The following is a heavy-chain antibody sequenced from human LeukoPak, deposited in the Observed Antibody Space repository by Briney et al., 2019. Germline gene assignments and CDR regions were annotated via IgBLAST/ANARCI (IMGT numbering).Heavy chain of an antibody. V-gene: IGHV1-18*01. CDR1: GGTFSSYA. CDR3: ARDYGAMIPEDY. D-gene: IGHD2-2*01. CDR2: ISAYNGNT. J-gene: IGHJ4*02. Sequence: GASVKVSRKASGGTFSSYAISWVRQAPGQGLEWMGWISAYNGNTNYAQKLQGRVTMTTDTSTSTAYMELRSLRSDDTAVYYCARDYGAMIPEDYWGQGTLVTVSS.